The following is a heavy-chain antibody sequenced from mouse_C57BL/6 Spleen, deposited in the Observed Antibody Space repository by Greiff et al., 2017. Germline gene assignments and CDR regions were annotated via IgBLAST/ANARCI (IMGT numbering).Heavy chain of an antibody. V-gene: IGHV1-55*01. CDR2: IYPGSGST. J-gene: IGHJ4*01. CDR3: ARPFYYGSHYAMDY. D-gene: IGHD1-1*01. CDR1: GYTFTSYW. Sequence: QVHVKQPGAELVKPGASVKMSCKASGYTFTSYWITWVKQRPGQGLEWIGDIYPGSGSTNYNEKFKSKATLTVDTSSSTAYMQLSSLTSEDSAVYYCARPFYYGSHYAMDYWGQGTSVTVSS.